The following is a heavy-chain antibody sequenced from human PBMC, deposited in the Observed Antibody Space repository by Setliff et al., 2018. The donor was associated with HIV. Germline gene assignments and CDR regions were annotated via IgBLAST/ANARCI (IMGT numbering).Heavy chain of an antibody. Sequence: SETLSLTCTVSGGSISSYYWSWIRQPAGKGLEWIGRIYTSGSTNYNPSLKSRLSISADTSRNHFSLQLTSVAATDTAVYYCTTTNYYEISGYYYYYMDVWGKGTTVTVSS. CDR3: TTTNYYEISGYYYYYMDV. D-gene: IGHD3-22*01. V-gene: IGHV4-4*07. J-gene: IGHJ6*03. CDR1: GGSISSYY. CDR2: IYTSGST.